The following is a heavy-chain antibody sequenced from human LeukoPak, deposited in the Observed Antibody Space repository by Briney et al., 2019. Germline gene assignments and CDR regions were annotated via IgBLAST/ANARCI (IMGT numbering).Heavy chain of an antibody. Sequence: GGSLRLSCEVSGFTFSNYWMSWVRLAPGKGLEWVANIKEDGSTIHYVDSVKGRFTISRDNAKNSLYLQMNSLRAEDTAVYHCARVGNWNDRGDYWGQGTLVTVSS. J-gene: IGHJ4*02. CDR1: GFTFSNYW. V-gene: IGHV3-7*01. CDR3: ARVGNWNDRGDY. D-gene: IGHD1-1*01. CDR2: IKEDGSTI.